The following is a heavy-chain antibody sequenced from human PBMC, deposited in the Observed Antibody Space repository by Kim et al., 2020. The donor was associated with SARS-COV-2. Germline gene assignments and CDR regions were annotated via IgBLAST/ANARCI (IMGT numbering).Heavy chain of an antibody. CDR1: GGSISSYY. CDR3: ARVGFRSRGYSDHYAFDI. J-gene: IGHJ3*02. V-gene: IGHV4-59*01. D-gene: IGHD5-12*01. CDR2: IYYSGST. Sequence: SETLSLTCTVSGGSISSYYWSWIRQPPGKGLEWIGYIYYSGSTNYNPSLKSRVTISVDTSKNQFSLKLSSVTAADTAVYYCARVGFRSRGYSDHYAFDIWGQGTMVTVSS.